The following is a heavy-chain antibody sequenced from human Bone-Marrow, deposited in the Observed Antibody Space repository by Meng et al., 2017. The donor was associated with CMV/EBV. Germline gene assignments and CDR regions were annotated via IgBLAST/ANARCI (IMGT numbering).Heavy chain of an antibody. J-gene: IGHJ6*01. CDR1: GFTFSSYD. V-gene: IGHV3-74*01. CDR3: ARDLPSYYYGSGSYSGGMDV. Sequence: GGSLRLSCAACGFTFSSYDMHWVRQAPGKGLVWVSRINSDGSSTSYADSVRGRFTISRDNAKNTLYLQMNSLRAEDTAVYYCARDLPSYYYGSGSYSGGMDVWGQGPTVTVSS. D-gene: IGHD3-10*01. CDR2: INSDGSST.